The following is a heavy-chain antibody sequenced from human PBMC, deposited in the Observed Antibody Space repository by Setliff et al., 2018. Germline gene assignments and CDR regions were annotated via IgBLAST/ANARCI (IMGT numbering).Heavy chain of an antibody. CDR1: GGTFTSYG. CDR2: ISAYNGNT. D-gene: IGHD6-13*01. V-gene: IGHV1-18*01. J-gene: IGHJ6*02. CDR3: ARARYSSSWYDYYYYYGMDV. Sequence: ASVKVSCKASGGTFTSYGISWVRQAPGQGLEWMGWISAYNGNTNYAQKLQGRVTMTTDTSTSTAYMELRSLRSDDTAVYYCARARYSSSWYDYYYYYGMDVWGQGTTVTVSS.